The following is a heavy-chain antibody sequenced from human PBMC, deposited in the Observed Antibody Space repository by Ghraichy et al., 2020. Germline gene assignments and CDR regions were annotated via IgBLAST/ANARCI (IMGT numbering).Heavy chain of an antibody. D-gene: IGHD6-13*01. CDR3: ARDRRPSTWLGLDY. V-gene: IGHV4-4*07. J-gene: IGHJ4*01. CDR2: ISTSGNT. Sequence: SETLSLTCTVSGDSITSYFWSWIRQAPGKGLEWIGFISTSGNTNYNPSLGSRVTISIDTSKSQFSLILNSVTAADTALYYCARDRRPSTWLGLDYWGHGTLVTVSS. CDR1: GDSITSYF.